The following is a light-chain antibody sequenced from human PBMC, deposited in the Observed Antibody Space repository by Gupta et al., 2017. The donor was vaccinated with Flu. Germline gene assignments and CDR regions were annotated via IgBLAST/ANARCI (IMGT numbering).Light chain of an antibody. CDR1: QSISSY. J-gene: IGKJ2*01. V-gene: IGKV1-39*01. Sequence: DIQITQSPSSLSASVGDRVTITCRASQSISSYLNWYQQKPGKAPKLLIYAASSLQSGVPSRFSGSGSGTDFTLTISSLQPEDFATYYCQQSYSTPFVTFGQGTKLEIK. CDR2: AAS. CDR3: QQSYSTPFVT.